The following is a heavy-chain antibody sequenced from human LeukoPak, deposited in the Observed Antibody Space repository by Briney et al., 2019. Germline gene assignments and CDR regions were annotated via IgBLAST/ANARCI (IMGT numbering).Heavy chain of an antibody. CDR2: ISYDGSDK. V-gene: IGHV3-30*03. J-gene: IGHJ3*02. Sequence: PGGSLRLSCAASGFTFNNYGIHWVRQAPGKGLEWVAVISYDGSDKYYADSVRGRFTISRDNSENTLYLQMNSLRAEDTAVYYCTVFHIWGQGTMVTVSS. CDR1: GFTFNNYG. CDR3: TVFHI.